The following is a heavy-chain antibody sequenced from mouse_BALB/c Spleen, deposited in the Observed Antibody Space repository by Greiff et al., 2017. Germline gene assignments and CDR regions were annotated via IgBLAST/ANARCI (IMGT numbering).Heavy chain of an antibody. CDR2: ISSGGST. J-gene: IGHJ3*01. Sequence: EVQLVESGGGLVKPGGSLKLSCAASGFTFSSYAMSWVRQTPEKRLEWVASISSGGSTYYPDSVKGRFTISRDNARNILYLQMSSLRSEDTAMYYCAREERGYGYGFAYWGQGTLVTVSA. CDR1: GFTFSSYA. D-gene: IGHD1-2*01. V-gene: IGHV5-6-5*01. CDR3: AREERGYGYGFAY.